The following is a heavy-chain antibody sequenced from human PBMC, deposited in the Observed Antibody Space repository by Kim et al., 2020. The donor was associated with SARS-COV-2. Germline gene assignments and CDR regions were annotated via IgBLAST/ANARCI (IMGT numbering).Heavy chain of an antibody. CDR1: GYSFTSYW. CDR3: ARHVEWEGEYYYGMDV. V-gene: IGHV5-51*01. J-gene: IGHJ6*02. Sequence: GESLKISCKGSGYSFTSYWIGWVRQMPGKGLEWMGIIYPGDSDTRYSPSFQGQVTISADKSISTAYLQWSSLKASDTAMYYCARHVEWEGEYYYGMDVWGQGTTVTVSS. D-gene: IGHD1-26*01. CDR2: IYPGDSDT.